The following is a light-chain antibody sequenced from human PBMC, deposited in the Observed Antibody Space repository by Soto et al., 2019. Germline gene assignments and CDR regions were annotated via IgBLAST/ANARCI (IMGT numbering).Light chain of an antibody. V-gene: IGLV1-44*01. J-gene: IGLJ1*01. CDR3: AESDDSLNGREV. Sequence: QSVLTRPPSASGTPGQRVTISCSGSSSNIGSNSVNWYQQLPGAAPKLLIYSNNQRPSGVPDRFSGSKSGTSASLAISGLQSEDEADYYCAESDDSLNGREVFGTGTKVTVL. CDR2: SNN. CDR1: SSNIGSNS.